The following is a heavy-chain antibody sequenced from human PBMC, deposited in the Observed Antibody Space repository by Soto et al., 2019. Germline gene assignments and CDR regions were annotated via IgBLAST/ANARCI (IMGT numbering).Heavy chain of an antibody. D-gene: IGHD3-9*01. J-gene: IGHJ4*02. CDR2: IWYDGSNK. CDR1: GFTFSSYG. Sequence: GGSLRLSCAASGFTFSSYGMHWVRQAPGKGLEWVAVIWYDGSNKYYADSVKGRFTISRDNSKNTLYLQMNSLRAEDTAVYYCAREVGYYDILTGYYNVGFDYWGQGTLVTVSS. CDR3: AREVGYYDILTGYYNVGFDY. V-gene: IGHV3-33*01.